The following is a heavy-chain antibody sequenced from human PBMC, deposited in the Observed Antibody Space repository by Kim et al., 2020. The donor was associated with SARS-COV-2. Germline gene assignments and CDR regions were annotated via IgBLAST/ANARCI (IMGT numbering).Heavy chain of an antibody. CDR1: GGSISSYSYF. CDR3: ARVEYSSSSFDY. D-gene: IGHD6-6*01. CDR2: VYYSGST. J-gene: IGHJ4*02. Sequence: SETLSLTCNVSGGSISSYSYFWGWIRQPPGKGLEWIGSVYYSGSTYYNPSLKSRVTISVDTSKNQFSLKLNSVTAADTAVYYCARVEYSSSSFDYWGQGTLVTVSS. V-gene: IGHV4-39*01.